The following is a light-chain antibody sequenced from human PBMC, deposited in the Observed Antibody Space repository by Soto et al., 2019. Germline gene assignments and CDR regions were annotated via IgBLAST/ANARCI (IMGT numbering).Light chain of an antibody. V-gene: IGLV2-23*01. J-gene: IGLJ1*01. Sequence: QSALTQPASVSGSPGQSITISCAGTSSDVGSYNLVSWYQQHPGKAPKLLIYEGRNRPSGVSDRFSGSKSGNTASLTISGLQAEDEADYYCCSYAGSTTLYVFGTGTKLTVL. CDR2: EGR. CDR1: SSDVGSYNL. CDR3: CSYAGSTTLYV.